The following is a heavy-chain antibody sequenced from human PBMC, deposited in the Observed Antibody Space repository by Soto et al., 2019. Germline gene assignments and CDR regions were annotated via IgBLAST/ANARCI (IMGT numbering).Heavy chain of an antibody. J-gene: IGHJ4*02. D-gene: IGHD3-10*01. CDR1: GFTVSSNF. Sequence: EVQLVESGGGLMQPGGSLRLSCAASGFTVSSNFMTWVRQAPGKGLEWVSSSYSGGNSYYADSVKGRFTISRDDFTNTLYLQMNSLRAEDTAVYVCARGYDSGSYFPDYWGRVALGSVSS. CDR2: SYSGGNS. V-gene: IGHV3-53*01. CDR3: ARGYDSGSYFPDY.